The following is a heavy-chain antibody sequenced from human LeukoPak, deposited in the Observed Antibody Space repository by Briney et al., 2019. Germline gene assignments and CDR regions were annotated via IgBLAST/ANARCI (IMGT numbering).Heavy chain of an antibody. V-gene: IGHV1-2*02. J-gene: IGHJ5*02. CDR3: AGLYSSSWWNWFDP. Sequence: ASVKVSCKASGYTFTGYYMHWVRQAPGQGLEWMGWINPNSGGTNYAQKLQGRVTMTTDTSTSTAYMELRSLRSDDTAVYYCAGLYSSSWWNWFDPWGQGTLVTVSS. CDR2: INPNSGGT. CDR1: GYTFTGYY. D-gene: IGHD6-13*01.